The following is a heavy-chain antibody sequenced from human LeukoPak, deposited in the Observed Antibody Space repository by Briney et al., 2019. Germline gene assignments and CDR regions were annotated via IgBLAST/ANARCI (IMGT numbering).Heavy chain of an antibody. CDR2: IIPIFGTA. V-gene: IGHV1-69*13. D-gene: IGHD5-18*01. Sequence: GASVKVSCKASGGTFSIYAISWVRQAPGQGLEWMGGIIPIFGTANYAQKFQGRVTITADESTSTAYMELSSLRSEDTAVYYCARLGKAMVIDYWGQGTLVTVSS. J-gene: IGHJ4*02. CDR3: ARLGKAMVIDY. CDR1: GGTFSIYA.